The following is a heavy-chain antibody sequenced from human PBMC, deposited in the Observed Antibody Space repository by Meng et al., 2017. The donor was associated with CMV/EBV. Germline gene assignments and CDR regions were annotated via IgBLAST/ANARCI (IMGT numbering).Heavy chain of an antibody. CDR1: GFTFSSYG. Sequence: GGSLRLSCAASGFTFSSYGMHWVRQAPGKGLEWVAFIRYDGSNKYYADSVKGRFTIFRDNSKNTLYLQMNSLRAEDTAVYYCAKDLSCSSTSCYLYWGQGTLVTVSS. J-gene: IGHJ4*02. CDR2: IRYDGSNK. V-gene: IGHV3-30*02. D-gene: IGHD2-2*01. CDR3: AKDLSCSSTSCYLY.